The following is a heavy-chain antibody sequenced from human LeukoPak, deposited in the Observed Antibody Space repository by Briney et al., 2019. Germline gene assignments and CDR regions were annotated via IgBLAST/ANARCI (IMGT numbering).Heavy chain of an antibody. CDR3: ARDEYFAVSGSDAFDI. Sequence: TGGSLRLSCAASGFTLSNYAMHWVRQAPGKGLEWVAVISNDGNDKYHAESVKGRFTISRDNPRNTLYLQMNSLRAEDTALYYCARDEYFAVSGSDAFDIWGQGTMVTVSS. CDR1: GFTLSNYA. D-gene: IGHD2-15*01. J-gene: IGHJ3*02. V-gene: IGHV3-30-3*01. CDR2: ISNDGNDK.